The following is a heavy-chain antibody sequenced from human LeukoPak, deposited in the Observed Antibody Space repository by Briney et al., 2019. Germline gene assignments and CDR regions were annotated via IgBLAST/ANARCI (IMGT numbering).Heavy chain of an antibody. CDR3: ARDLHSSGWYGD. J-gene: IGHJ4*02. Sequence: SETLSLTCIVSGGSISSHYWSWIRQPPGKGLECIGNIYYSGSTNYNPSLKSRVTISVDTSKNQFSLKLSSVTAADTAVYYCARDLHSSGWYGDWGQGTLVTVSS. V-gene: IGHV4-59*11. D-gene: IGHD6-19*01. CDR2: IYYSGST. CDR1: GGSISSHY.